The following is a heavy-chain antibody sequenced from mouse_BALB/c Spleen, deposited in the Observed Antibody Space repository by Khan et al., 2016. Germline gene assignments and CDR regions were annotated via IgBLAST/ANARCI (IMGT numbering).Heavy chain of an antibody. CDR3: ARGPPFDY. J-gene: IGHJ2*01. CDR1: GYSITSGYC. V-gene: IGHV3-1*02. CDR2: IHYSGST. Sequence: EVQLQESGPDLVKPSQSLSLTCTVTGYSITSGYCWHWIRQFPGNKLEWMGYIHYSGSTNYNPSLKSRISITRDTSKNQFFLQLNSVTTEDTATXYCARGPPFDYWCQGTTLTVSS.